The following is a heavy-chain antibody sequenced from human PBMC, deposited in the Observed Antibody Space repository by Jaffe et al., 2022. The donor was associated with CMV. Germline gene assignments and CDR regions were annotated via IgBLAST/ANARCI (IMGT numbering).Heavy chain of an antibody. J-gene: IGHJ6*02. CDR3: AKETLSALLRFLEWLLSPFYYYGMDV. CDR2: ISWNSGSI. CDR1: GFTFDDYA. V-gene: IGHV3-9*01. D-gene: IGHD3-3*01. Sequence: EVQLVESGGGLVQPGRSLRLSCAASGFTFDDYAMHWVRQAPGKGLEWVSGISWNSGSIGYADSVKGRFTISRDNAKNSLYLQMNSLRAEDTALYYCAKETLSALLRFLEWLLSPFYYYGMDVWGQGTTVTVSS.